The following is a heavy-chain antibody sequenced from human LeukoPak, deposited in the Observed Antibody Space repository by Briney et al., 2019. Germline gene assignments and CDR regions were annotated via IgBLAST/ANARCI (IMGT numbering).Heavy chain of an antibody. V-gene: IGHV3-23*01. Sequence: GGSLRLSCAASGFTFSSYAMSWVRQAPGKGLEWVSAISSSGSSTYFADSVKGRFTISRDNSKNTLYLQMTSLRAEDTAEYYCAKSLFTSATGTGRAFHIWGQGTMVTVSS. D-gene: IGHD1-1*01. CDR2: ISSSGSST. J-gene: IGHJ3*02. CDR1: GFTFSSYA. CDR3: AKSLFTSATGTGRAFHI.